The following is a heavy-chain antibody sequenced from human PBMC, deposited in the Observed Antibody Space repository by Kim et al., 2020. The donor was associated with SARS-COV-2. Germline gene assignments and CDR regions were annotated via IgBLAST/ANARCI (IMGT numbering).Heavy chain of an antibody. V-gene: IGHV3-21*01. CDR1: GFTFSSYS. CDR3: ARLGYSGYETYYYYYGMDV. Sequence: GGSLRLSCAASGFTFSSYSMNWVRQAPGKGLEWVSSISSSSSYIYYADSVKGRFTISRDNAKNSLYLQMNSLRAEDTAVYYCARLGYSGYETYYYYYGMDVWVQGTTVTVS. CDR2: ISSSSSYI. J-gene: IGHJ6*02. D-gene: IGHD5-12*01.